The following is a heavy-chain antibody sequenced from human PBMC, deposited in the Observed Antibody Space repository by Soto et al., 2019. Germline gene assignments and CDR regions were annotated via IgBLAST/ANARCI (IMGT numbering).Heavy chain of an antibody. Sequence: GGSLRLSCAASGFTFSSYAMSWVRQAPGKGLEWVSAISGSGGSTYYADSVKGRFTISRDNSKNTLYLQMNSLRAEDTAVYYCARKIAAAVKYYFDYWGQGTLVTVSS. CDR1: GFTFSSYA. V-gene: IGHV3-23*01. CDR3: ARKIAAAVKYYFDY. J-gene: IGHJ4*02. CDR2: ISGSGGST. D-gene: IGHD6-13*01.